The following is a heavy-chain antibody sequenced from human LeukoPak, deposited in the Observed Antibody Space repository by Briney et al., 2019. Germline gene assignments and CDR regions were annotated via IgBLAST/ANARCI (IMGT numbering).Heavy chain of an antibody. CDR3: ARVASYGSFEADF. CDR1: GYTFTGYY. CDR2: INPNSGGK. V-gene: IGHV1-2*02. Sequence: GASVKVSCKASGYTFTGYYMHWVRQAPGQGLEWMGWINPNSGGKNYAKKFQGRVTMTRDTSSSTAYMELSGLRSDDAAVYYCARVASYGSFEADFWGQGTLVTVSS. J-gene: IGHJ4*02. D-gene: IGHD3-16*01.